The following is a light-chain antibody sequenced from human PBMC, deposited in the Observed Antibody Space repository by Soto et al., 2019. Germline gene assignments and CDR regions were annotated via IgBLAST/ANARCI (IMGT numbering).Light chain of an antibody. CDR1: QGISNY. CDR2: AAS. J-gene: IGKJ1*01. V-gene: IGKV1-27*01. CDR3: QKYNSAPPWT. Sequence: DIQMTQSPSSLSASVGDRVTITCRASQGISNYLAWYQQKPGKVPKLLIYAASTLQSGVPSRFSGGGSGTVFTLTISRLQPEDVGTYYCQKYNSAPPWTFGQGTKVEIK.